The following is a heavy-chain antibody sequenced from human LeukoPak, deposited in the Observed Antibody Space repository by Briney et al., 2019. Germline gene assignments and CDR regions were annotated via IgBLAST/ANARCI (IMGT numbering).Heavy chain of an antibody. D-gene: IGHD3-10*01. V-gene: IGHV5-51*01. Sequence: GESLKISCKGSGYSFTTYWIAWVRQMTGKGLEWMGIIYPGDSDTTYSPSLQGQVTISVDKSISTAYLQWSSLKASDTAMYYCVRHLISDGARWFDPWGQGTLVTVSS. J-gene: IGHJ5*02. CDR3: VRHLISDGARWFDP. CDR1: GYSFTTYW. CDR2: IYPGDSDT.